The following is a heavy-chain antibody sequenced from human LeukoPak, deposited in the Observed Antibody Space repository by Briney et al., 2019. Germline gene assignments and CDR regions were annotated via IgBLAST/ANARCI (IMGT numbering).Heavy chain of an antibody. CDR3: ARANYNSGMDV. Sequence: ASVKVSCKADGYTFTSYFISWVRQAPGQGLEWMGWISAYNGNANYAQKFMGRVTMTTDTATSTAYMELRCLRSDDTAVFYCARANYNSGMDVWGQGTTVTVSS. J-gene: IGHJ6*02. V-gene: IGHV1-18*01. CDR1: GYTFTSYF. CDR2: ISAYNGNA.